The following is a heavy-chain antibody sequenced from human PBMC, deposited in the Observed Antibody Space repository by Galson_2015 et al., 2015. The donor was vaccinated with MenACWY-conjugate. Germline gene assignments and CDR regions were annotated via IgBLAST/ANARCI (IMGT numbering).Heavy chain of an antibody. Sequence: SEPLSLTCAVSGASISSVNWWSWVRQPPGKGLEWIAEIYHSGSINYNPSLKSRVTMSVDKSKNQISLKLSSVTAADTAVYYCARAGALTYYFDYWGQGTLVSVSS. V-gene: IGHV4-4*02. CDR1: GASISSVNW. CDR3: ARAGALTYYFDY. J-gene: IGHJ4*02. CDR2: IYHSGSI.